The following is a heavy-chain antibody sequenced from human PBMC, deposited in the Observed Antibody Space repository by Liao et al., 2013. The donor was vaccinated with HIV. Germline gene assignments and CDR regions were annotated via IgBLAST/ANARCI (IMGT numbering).Heavy chain of an antibody. J-gene: IGHJ4*02. CDR1: GGSISDYY. CDR3: ARTWGAVAELDF. D-gene: IGHD6-19*01. Sequence: QVELQESGPGLVKPSETLSLTCTVSGGSISDYYWSWIRQPPGKGLEWIGYVYYSGSTSYNPSLKSRVTISVDTSKNQFSLKMKSVTAADTAVYYCARTWGAVAELDFWGQGTLVTVSS. V-gene: IGHV4-59*01. CDR2: VYYSGST.